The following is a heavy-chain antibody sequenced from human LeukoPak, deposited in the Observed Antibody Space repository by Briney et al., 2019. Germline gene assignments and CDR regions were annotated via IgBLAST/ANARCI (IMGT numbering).Heavy chain of an antibody. CDR3: ASTEGERGLDY. CDR1: GFTFSSYW. CDR2: INTDGSST. V-gene: IGHV3-74*01. D-gene: IGHD3-16*01. J-gene: IGHJ4*02. Sequence: GRSLRLSCATSGFTFSSYWMHWVRQAPGKGLVWVSRINTDGSSTSYADSVKGRFTISRDNAKNTLYLQMNSLRAEDTAVYYCASTEGERGLDYWGQGTLVTVSS.